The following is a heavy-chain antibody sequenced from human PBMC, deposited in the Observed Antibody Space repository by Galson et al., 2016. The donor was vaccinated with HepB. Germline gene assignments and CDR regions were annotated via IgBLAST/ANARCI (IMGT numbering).Heavy chain of an antibody. CDR2: IYHLGTT. CDR3: ARTGRGGGVFEM. Sequence: SEPLSLTCTVAGGSISSSNWWTWVRQPPGKRPEWIGEIYHLGTTNYNPSLKSRVTISVDQSKKQFSLNLNSVTPADTAVYYCARTGRGGGVFEMWGQGTMAIVSS. D-gene: IGHD1-26*01. V-gene: IGHV4-4*02. CDR1: GGSISSSNW. J-gene: IGHJ3*02.